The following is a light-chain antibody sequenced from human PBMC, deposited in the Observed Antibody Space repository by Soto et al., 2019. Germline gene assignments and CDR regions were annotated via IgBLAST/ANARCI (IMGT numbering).Light chain of an antibody. CDR2: AAS. CDR3: QQSYSTTPT. V-gene: IGKV1-39*01. Sequence: DIQMTQSPSSLSASVGDIVTITCRASQSISSYLNWYQQKPGKDPKLLIYAASSLQSGVPSRFSGSGSGTDFNLTISSLQPEDFATYECQQSYSTTPTFGQGTKVDIK. CDR1: QSISSY. J-gene: IGKJ1*01.